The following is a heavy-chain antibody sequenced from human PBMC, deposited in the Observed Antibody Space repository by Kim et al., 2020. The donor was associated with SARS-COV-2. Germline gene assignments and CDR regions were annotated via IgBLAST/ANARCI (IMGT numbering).Heavy chain of an antibody. CDR3: ARDIRVGAKWDWFDP. D-gene: IGHD1-26*01. J-gene: IGHJ5*02. V-gene: IGHV4-4*02. CDR1: GGSISSSNW. Sequence: SETLSLTCAVSGGSISSSNWWSWVRQPPGKGLEWIGEIYHSGSTNYNPSLKSRVTISVDKSKNQFSLKLSSVTAADTAVYYCARDIRVGAKWDWFDPWGQGTLVTVSS. CDR2: IYHSGST.